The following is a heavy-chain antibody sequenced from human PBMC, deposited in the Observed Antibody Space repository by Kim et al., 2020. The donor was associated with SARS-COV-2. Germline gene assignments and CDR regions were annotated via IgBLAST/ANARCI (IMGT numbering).Heavy chain of an antibody. V-gene: IGHV3-30*18. Sequence: GGSLRLSCAASGFTFSFYGMHWVRQAPGKGLEWVAVISYDGSNKYYADSVKGRFTISRDNSKNTLHLQMNSLRAEDTAVYYCAKDLRSFDWLGGCDYWGQGTLVTVSS. D-gene: IGHD3-9*01. CDR3: AKDLRSFDWLGGCDY. CDR2: ISYDGSNK. CDR1: GFTFSFYG. J-gene: IGHJ4*02.